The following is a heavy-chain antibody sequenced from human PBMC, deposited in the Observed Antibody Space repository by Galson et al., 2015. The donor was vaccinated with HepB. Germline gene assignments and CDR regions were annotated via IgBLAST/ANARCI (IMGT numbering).Heavy chain of an antibody. CDR3: VRMTNVGGGMPHW. Sequence: SLRLSCAGSESSLGNYAMGWVRQAPGKGLEWVSSISTSGANTYYAESMKGRITISRDNSKDTLYLQMNSLRAEDPAIYYCVRMTNVGGGMPHWWGQGTLVTVSS. CDR1: ESSLGNYA. J-gene: IGHJ4*02. V-gene: IGHV3-23*01. D-gene: IGHD2-2*01. CDR2: ISTSGANT.